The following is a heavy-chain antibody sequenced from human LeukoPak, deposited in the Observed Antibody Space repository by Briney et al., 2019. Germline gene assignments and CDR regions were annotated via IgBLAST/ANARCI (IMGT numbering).Heavy chain of an antibody. CDR1: GFTFNIYS. CDR2: ISSGSSYM. D-gene: IGHD3-3*01. Sequence: GGSLRLSCAASGFTFNIYSMNWVRQAPGKGLEWVSSISSGSSYMSYADSVKGRFTISRDNSKNTLYLQMNSLRAEDTAVYYCARLGGNGYWLFWAFDIWGQGTMVTVSS. V-gene: IGHV3-21*04. CDR3: ARLGGNGYWLFWAFDI. J-gene: IGHJ3*02.